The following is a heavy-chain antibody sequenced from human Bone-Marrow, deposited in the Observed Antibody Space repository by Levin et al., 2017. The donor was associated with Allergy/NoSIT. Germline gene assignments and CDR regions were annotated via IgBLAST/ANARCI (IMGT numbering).Heavy chain of an antibody. J-gene: IGHJ6*02. CDR3: AKDMEEGDYYYYGMDV. CDR1: GFTFSSYG. V-gene: IGHV3-30*18. Sequence: GGSLRLSCAASGFTFSSYGMHWVRQAPGKGLEWVAVISYDGSNKYYADSVKGRFTISRDNSKNTLYLQMNSLRAEDTAVYYCAKDMEEGDYYYYGMDVWGQGTTVTVSS. D-gene: IGHD3-10*01. CDR2: ISYDGSNK.